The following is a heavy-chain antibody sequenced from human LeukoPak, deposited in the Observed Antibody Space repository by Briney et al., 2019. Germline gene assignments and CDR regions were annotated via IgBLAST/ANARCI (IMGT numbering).Heavy chain of an antibody. V-gene: IGHV1-18*01. CDR3: GRSFGNYYGSGTPPLYFDY. D-gene: IGHD3-10*01. Sequence: SVKVSCKASGYTFTNYGISWVRQAPGQGLEWMGWISAYNGNTNYPQKFQARVTMTTDTSTIIAYMELRSLRYDDTAVYFCGRSFGNYYGSGTPPLYFDYWGQGTLVTVSS. CDR2: ISAYNGNT. CDR1: GYTFTNYG. J-gene: IGHJ4*02.